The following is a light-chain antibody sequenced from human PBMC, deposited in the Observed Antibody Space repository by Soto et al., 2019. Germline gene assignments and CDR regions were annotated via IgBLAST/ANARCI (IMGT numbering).Light chain of an antibody. V-gene: IGKV3-20*01. CDR2: AIS. CDR1: HTISSSY. CDR3: QQYDSSPRT. J-gene: IGKJ1*01. Sequence: TLSLSPGQRATLSCRASHTISSSYLAWYQQKPGQAPRLLIYAISDRATGVPDRFRGSGSGTDFTLTITRLEPEDFAVYFCQQYDSSPRTFGQGTKVDIK.